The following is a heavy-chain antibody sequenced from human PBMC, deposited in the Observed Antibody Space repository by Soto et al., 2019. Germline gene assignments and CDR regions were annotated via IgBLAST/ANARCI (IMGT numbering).Heavy chain of an antibody. Sequence: LGESLKISCKGSGYSFTSYWIGWVRQMPGKGLEWMGIIYPGDSDTGYSPSFQGQVTISADKSISTAYLQWSSLKASDTAMYYCARQGSSGWSSSPPRDWGQGTLVTVSS. J-gene: IGHJ4*02. CDR2: IYPGDSDT. V-gene: IGHV5-51*01. D-gene: IGHD6-19*01. CDR3: ARQGSSGWSSSPPRD. CDR1: GYSFTSYW.